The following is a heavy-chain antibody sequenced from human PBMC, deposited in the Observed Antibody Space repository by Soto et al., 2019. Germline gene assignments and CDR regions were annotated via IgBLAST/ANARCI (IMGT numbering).Heavy chain of an antibody. V-gene: IGHV4-30-2*01. CDR3: AKETHYYGGSASPFPYFDY. D-gene: IGHD3-10*01. J-gene: IGHJ4*02. Sequence: SETLSLTCAVSGGSISSGGYSWSWIRQPPGKGLECIGYIYHSGSTYYSPSLKSRVPISGDRSKNQFSLKLSSVTAADTAIYYCAKETHYYGGSASPFPYFDYWGQGTLVTVSS. CDR2: IYHSGST. CDR1: GGSISSGGYS.